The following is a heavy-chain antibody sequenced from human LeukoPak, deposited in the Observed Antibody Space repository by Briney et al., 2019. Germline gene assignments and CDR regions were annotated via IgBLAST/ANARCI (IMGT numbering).Heavy chain of an antibody. CDR1: GFTFSTYV. CDR2: ISGSGGST. D-gene: IGHD2-2*01. V-gene: IGHV3-23*01. J-gene: IGHJ5*02. CDR3: AKVGIKTVVVPAA. Sequence: PGGSLRLSCAASGFTFSTYVMTWVRQAPGKGLEWVSAISGSGGSTYYAASVKGRFTISRDNSKNTLYLQMNSLRAEDTAVYYCAKVGIKTVVVPAAWGQGTLVTVS.